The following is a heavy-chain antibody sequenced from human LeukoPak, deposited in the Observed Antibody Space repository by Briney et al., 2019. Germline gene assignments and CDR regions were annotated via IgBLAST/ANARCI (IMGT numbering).Heavy chain of an antibody. V-gene: IGHV3-74*03. Sequence: PGGSLRLSCAASGFTSSSSWMHWVRQGPGKGLEWVSRVNSDGSRTTYADSVKGRFTISRDNAKNTLYLQMNSLRAEDTAVYYCARVVDDYDSGGFSWFDYWGQGTLVTVSS. J-gene: IGHJ4*02. D-gene: IGHD3-22*01. CDR3: ARVVDDYDSGGFSWFDY. CDR2: VNSDGSRT. CDR1: GFTSSSSW.